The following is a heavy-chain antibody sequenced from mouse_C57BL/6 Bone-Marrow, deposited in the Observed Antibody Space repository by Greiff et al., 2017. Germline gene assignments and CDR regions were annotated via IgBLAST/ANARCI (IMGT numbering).Heavy chain of an antibody. CDR1: GFTFSSYG. CDR2: ISSGGSYT. D-gene: IGHD1-1*01. Sequence: EVKLMESGGDLVKPGGSLKLSCAASGFTFSSYGMSWVRQTPDQRLEWVATISSGGSYTYYPDSVKGRFTISRDNAKNTLYLQMSSLKSEDTAMYYCARRGLYDLGYFDVWGTGTTVTVSS. CDR3: ARRGLYDLGYFDV. V-gene: IGHV5-6*02. J-gene: IGHJ1*03.